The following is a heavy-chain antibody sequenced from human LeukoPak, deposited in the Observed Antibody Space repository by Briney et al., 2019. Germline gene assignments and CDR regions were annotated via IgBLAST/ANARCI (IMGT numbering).Heavy chain of an antibody. J-gene: IGHJ4*02. D-gene: IGHD1-26*01. CDR2: FDPVDGET. CDR3: ATVAASSGTYYLYYFHY. V-gene: IGHV1-24*01. CDR1: GSTLTELS. Sequence: VASVKVSCKVSGSTLTELSIHWVRQAPGKGLAWMGGFDPVDGETIYAQEFQGRVTMTEDTSTDTAYMELSSLRSEDTAVYYCATVAASSGTYYLYYFHYWGQGTPVTVSS.